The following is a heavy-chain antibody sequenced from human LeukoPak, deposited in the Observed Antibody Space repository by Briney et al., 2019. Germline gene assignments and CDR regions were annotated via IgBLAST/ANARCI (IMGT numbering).Heavy chain of an antibody. CDR1: GYTFTSYD. D-gene: IGHD2-2*01. Sequence: ASVKVSCKDSGYTFTSYDINWVRQATGQGLEWMGWMNTNSGNTGHAQKFQGRLTMTRDTSTNTAYMELSSLRSEDTAVYYCARGGDIAVVPAAMVGPWGQGTLVTVSS. V-gene: IGHV1-8*01. CDR3: ARGGDIAVVPAAMVGP. CDR2: MNTNSGNT. J-gene: IGHJ5*02.